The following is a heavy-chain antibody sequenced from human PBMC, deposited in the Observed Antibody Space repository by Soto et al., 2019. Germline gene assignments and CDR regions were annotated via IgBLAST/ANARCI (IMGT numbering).Heavy chain of an antibody. V-gene: IGHV3-21*01. CDR2: ISSSSSHT. D-gene: IGHD3-22*01. J-gene: IGHJ4*02. CDR1: RFTFSNYS. CDR3: ARGGYAASGYY. Sequence: EVQLVESGGGLVKPGGSLILSCAASRFTFSNYSMNWVRQAPGKGLEWVSSISSSSSHTYYAGSVKGRFTICGDNAKSSLYLQMDSLRAEATAVYYCARGGYAASGYYWGQGTLVTVSS.